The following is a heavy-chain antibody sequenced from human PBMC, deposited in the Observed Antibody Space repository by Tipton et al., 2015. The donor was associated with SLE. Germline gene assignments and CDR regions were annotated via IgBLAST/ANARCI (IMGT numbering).Heavy chain of an antibody. V-gene: IGHV3-23*05. CDR2: VAISETTT. CDR3: ANPSSDMVQGVIIGSY. Sequence: SLRLSCEASGFRFSNHAMSWVRQAPGQGLQWVSSVAISETTTYYADSVKGRFTIFRDNSKNTLYLQMNSLRADDTAVYYCANPSSDMVQGVIIGSYWGQGTLVTVSS. D-gene: IGHD3-10*01. CDR1: GFRFSNHA. J-gene: IGHJ4*02.